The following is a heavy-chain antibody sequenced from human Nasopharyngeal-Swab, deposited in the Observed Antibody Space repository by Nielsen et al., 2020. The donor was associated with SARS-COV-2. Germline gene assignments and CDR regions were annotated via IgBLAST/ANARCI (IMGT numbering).Heavy chain of an antibody. CDR3: AHSSLSAFDI. CDR2: ISSSSSTI. V-gene: IGHV3-48*04. Sequence: WIRQPPGKGLEWVSYISSSSSTIYYADSVKGRFTIPRDNAKNSLYLQMNSLRAEDTAVYYCAHSSLSAFDIWGQGTMVTVSS. D-gene: IGHD6-6*01. J-gene: IGHJ3*02.